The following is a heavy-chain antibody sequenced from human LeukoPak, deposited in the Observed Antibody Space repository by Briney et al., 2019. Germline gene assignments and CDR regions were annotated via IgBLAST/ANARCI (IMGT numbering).Heavy chain of an antibody. V-gene: IGHV3-7*05. CDR2: INQHGIEK. Sequence: QTGGSLRLSCAASGFTFSSYGMHWVRQAPGKGLEWVASINQHGIEKYYVDSVKGRFTISRDNAKNSLYLQMNSLRAEDTAVYYCARVVVSHTNWFDPWGQGTLVTVSS. D-gene: IGHD5/OR15-5a*01. CDR1: GFTFSSYG. J-gene: IGHJ5*02. CDR3: ARVVVSHTNWFDP.